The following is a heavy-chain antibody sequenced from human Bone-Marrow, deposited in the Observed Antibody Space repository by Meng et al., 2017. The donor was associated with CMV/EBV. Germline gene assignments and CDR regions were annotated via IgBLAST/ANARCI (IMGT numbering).Heavy chain of an antibody. J-gene: IGHJ6*02. Sequence: GESLKISCAASGFTFSSYGMHWVRQAPGKGLEWVALIWYDGNNKYYADSVRGRFTISRDNSKNTLYLQMNSLGAEDTAVYYCARDGIVVVPAADYYYGMDVWGTSPLLNYGMDVWGQGTTVTVSS. V-gene: IGHV3-33*01. CDR1: GFTFSSYG. CDR3: ARDGIVVVPAADYYYGMDVWGTSPLLNYGMDV. D-gene: IGHD2-2*01. CDR2: IWYDGNNK.